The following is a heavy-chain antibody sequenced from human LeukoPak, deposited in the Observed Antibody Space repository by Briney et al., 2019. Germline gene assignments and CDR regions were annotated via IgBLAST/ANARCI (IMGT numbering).Heavy chain of an antibody. V-gene: IGHV3-30-3*01. Sequence: SGGSLRLSCAASGFTFNNYAIHWVRQAPGKGLEWVAIISFDGGNKYYADSVKGRFTISRDNSENTLYLQMNSLRAEDTAVYYCARDGIVGSPLFKFDYWGQGTLVTVSS. CDR2: ISFDGGNK. J-gene: IGHJ4*02. D-gene: IGHD1-26*01. CDR1: GFTFNNYA. CDR3: ARDGIVGSPLFKFDY.